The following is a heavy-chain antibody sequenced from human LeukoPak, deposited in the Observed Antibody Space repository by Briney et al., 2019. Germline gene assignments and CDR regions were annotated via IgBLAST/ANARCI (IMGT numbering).Heavy chain of an antibody. CDR3: ARDFSRNDFWSGSNWFDP. D-gene: IGHD3-3*01. J-gene: IGHJ5*02. V-gene: IGHV1-69*01. Sequence: GSSVKVSCKASGGTFSSYAISWVRQAPGHGLEWMGGIIPIFGTANYAQKFQGRVTITADESTSTAYMELSSLRSEDTAVYYCARDFSRNDFWSGSNWFDPWGQGTLVTVSS. CDR2: IIPIFGTA. CDR1: GGTFSSYA.